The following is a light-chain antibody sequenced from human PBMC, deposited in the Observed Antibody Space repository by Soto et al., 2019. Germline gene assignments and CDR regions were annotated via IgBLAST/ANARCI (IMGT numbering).Light chain of an antibody. CDR2: DAS. CDR1: QSISTW. V-gene: IGKV1-5*01. Sequence: DIQMTQSPSTLSASVGDRVTITCRASQSISTWLAWYQQKPGKAPKLLIYDASSLESGVPSRFSGSGSGTEFTLTISSLQPDHLATYYCQQYNSHSRTFGQGTKVEIK. CDR3: QQYNSHSRT. J-gene: IGKJ1*01.